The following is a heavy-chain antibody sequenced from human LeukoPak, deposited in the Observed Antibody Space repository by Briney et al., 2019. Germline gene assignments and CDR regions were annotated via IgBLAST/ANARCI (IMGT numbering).Heavy chain of an antibody. V-gene: IGHV3-48*01. Sequence: GGSLTLSCAASGFIFGNYSMNRVRQAPGKGLEWVSYISSSSSTIYYADSVKGRFTISRDNAKNSLYLQMNSLRAEDTAVYYCARASYVRGLSWFDPWGQGTLVTVSS. J-gene: IGHJ5*02. CDR1: GFIFGNYS. D-gene: IGHD2/OR15-2a*01. CDR2: ISSSSSTI. CDR3: ARASYVRGLSWFDP.